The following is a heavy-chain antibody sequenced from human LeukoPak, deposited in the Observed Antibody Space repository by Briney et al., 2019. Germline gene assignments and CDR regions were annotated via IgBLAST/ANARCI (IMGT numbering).Heavy chain of an antibody. J-gene: IGHJ3*02. CDR3: AKEQLGAFDI. CDR2: IRWNSGSI. V-gene: IGHV3-9*01. CDR1: GFTFDDYA. Sequence: GGSLRLSCAASGFTFDDYAMHWVRHAPGKGLEWVSGIRWNSGSIGYADSVKGRFTISRDNAKNSLYLQMNSLRAEDTALYYCAKEQLGAFDIWGQGTMVTVSS. D-gene: IGHD6-13*01.